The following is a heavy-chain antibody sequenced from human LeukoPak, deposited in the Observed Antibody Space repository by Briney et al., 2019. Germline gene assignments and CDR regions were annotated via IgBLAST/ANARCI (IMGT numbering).Heavy chain of an antibody. V-gene: IGHV1-18*01. J-gene: IGHJ4*02. CDR1: GYTFTSYG. CDR2: ISAYNGNT. D-gene: IGHD3-3*01. CDR3: ARGYYVLRFLEWLPWDY. Sequence: ASVKVSCKASGYTFTSYGISWVRQAPGQGLEWMGWISAYNGNTNYAQKLQGRVTMTTDTSTSTVYMELSSLRSEDTAVYYCARGYYVLRFLEWLPWDYWGQGTLVTVSS.